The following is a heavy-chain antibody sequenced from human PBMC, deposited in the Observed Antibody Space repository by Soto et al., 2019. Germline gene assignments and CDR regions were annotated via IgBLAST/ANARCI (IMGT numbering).Heavy chain of an antibody. V-gene: IGHV4-61*08. CDR3: ARGYYSSWYWFDR. Sequence: QVQLQESGPGLVKPSETLSLTCTVSVSGGSVSTGVHYWSWIRQPPGKGLEWIGYIYYSGSTNYNPSLKSRVTISVDTSKNQFSLKLTSVTAADAAVYYCARGYYSSWYWFDRWGRGTLVTVSS. CDR1: GGSVSTGVHY. CDR2: IYYSGST. D-gene: IGHD6-13*01. J-gene: IGHJ2*01.